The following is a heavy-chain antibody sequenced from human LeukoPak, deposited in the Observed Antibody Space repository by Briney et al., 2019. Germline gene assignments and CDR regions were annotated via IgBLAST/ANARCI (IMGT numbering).Heavy chain of an antibody. CDR2: IYYSGST. J-gene: IGHJ3*02. V-gene: IGHV4-59*01. CDR3: ARETATIRGNDAFDI. D-gene: IGHD2-21*02. Sequence: SETLSLTCTVSGGSISSYYWSWIRQPPGKGLEWIGYIYYSGSTNYNPSLKSRVTISVDTSKNQFSLKLSSVTAADTAVYYCARETATIRGNDAFDIWGQGTMVTVSS. CDR1: GGSISSYY.